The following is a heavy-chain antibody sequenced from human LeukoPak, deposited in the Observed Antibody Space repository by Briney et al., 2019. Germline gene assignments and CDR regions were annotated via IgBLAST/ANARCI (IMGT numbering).Heavy chain of an antibody. CDR1: GYTFTGYY. D-gene: IGHD1-1*01. J-gene: IGHJ6*02. CDR3: AREDARSNWNLLGYYYYGMDV. CDR2: INPNSGGT. V-gene: IGHV1-2*04. Sequence: ASVKVSCKASGYTFTGYYMHWVRQAPGQGLEWMGWINPNSGGTNYAQKFQGWVTMTRDTSISTAYMELSRLRSDDTAVYYCAREDARSNWNLLGYYYYGMDVWGQGTTVTVSS.